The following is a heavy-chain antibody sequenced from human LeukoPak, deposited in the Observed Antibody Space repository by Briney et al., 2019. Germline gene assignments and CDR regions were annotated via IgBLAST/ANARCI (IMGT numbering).Heavy chain of an antibody. J-gene: IGHJ6*03. CDR1: GITLSNYG. CDR2: ISDSGGRT. D-gene: IGHD6-6*01. V-gene: IGHV3-23*01. Sequence: GGSLRLSCAVSGITLSNYGMSWVRQAPGKGLGWVAGISDSGGRTNYADSVKGRFTISRDNPKNTLYLQMNSLRAEDTAVYYCASSSAREYYMDVWGKGTTVTVSS. CDR3: ASSSAREYYMDV.